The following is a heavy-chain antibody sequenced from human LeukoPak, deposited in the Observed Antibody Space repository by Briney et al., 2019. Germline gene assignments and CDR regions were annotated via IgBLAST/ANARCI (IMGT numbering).Heavy chain of an antibody. CDR3: ARTRGSMVRGVRQFISWFDP. CDR1: GGSFSGYY. V-gene: IGHV4-34*01. CDR2: INHSGST. Sequence: PSETLSLTCAVYGGSFSGYYWSWIRQPPGKGLEWIGEINHSGSTNYNPSLKSRVTISVDTSKSQFSLKLSSVTAADTAVYYCARTRGSMVRGVRQFISWFDPWGQGTLVTVSS. D-gene: IGHD3-10*01. J-gene: IGHJ5*02.